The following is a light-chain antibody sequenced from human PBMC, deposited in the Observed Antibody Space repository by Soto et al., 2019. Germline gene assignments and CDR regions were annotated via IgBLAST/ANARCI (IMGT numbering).Light chain of an antibody. J-gene: IGKJ2*01. CDR1: QSVSGS. CDR3: QQRSNWPYT. V-gene: IGKV3-11*01. CDR2: DAS. Sequence: EIVLTQSPATLSLSPGERATLSCRASQSVSGSLAWYQQKLGQAPRLLIYDASNRATGIPARFSGSGSGTDSTLTISSLEPEDFAVYYCQQRSNWPYTFGQGTKLEIK.